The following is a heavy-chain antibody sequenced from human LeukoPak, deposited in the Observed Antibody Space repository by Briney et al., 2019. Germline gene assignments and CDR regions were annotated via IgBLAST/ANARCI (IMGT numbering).Heavy chain of an antibody. CDR2: ISGYNGNT. V-gene: IGHV1-18*01. D-gene: IGHD1-26*01. CDR1: GYTFTTYN. Sequence: ASVKDSCQASGYTFTTYNINRVRQAPGQGLEWMGWISGYNGNTNYAQKLQGRVTMTTDTSTSTAYMELRSLRSDDTAVYYCARGEATSFDSWGQGTLVTVSS. CDR3: ARGEATSFDS. J-gene: IGHJ4*02.